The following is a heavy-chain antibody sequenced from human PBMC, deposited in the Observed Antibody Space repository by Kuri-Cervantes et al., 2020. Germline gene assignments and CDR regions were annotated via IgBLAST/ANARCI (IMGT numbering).Heavy chain of an antibody. Sequence: SVKVSCKASGGTFSSYAISWVRQAPGQGLEWMGGIIPIFGTANYAQKFQGRVTMTRDTSTSTVYMELSSLRSDDTAVYYCARDRALGYSLDYWGQGTLVTVSS. V-gene: IGHV1-69*05. CDR2: IIPIFGTA. J-gene: IGHJ4*02. CDR3: ARDRALGYSLDY. D-gene: IGHD6-13*01. CDR1: GGTFSSYA.